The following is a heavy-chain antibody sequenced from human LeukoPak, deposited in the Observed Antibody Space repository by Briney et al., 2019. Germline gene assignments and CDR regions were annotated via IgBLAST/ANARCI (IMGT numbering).Heavy chain of an antibody. D-gene: IGHD6-19*01. CDR3: ARGQWLVSHWYFDL. CDR2: INSDGSST. CDR1: GFTLSTYW. J-gene: IGHJ2*01. Sequence: HTGGTLRLSCAAPGFTLSTYWMHWVRQAPGKGLVWVARINSDGSSTNYADSVKGRFTISRDNAKNTLYLQMNSLRAEDTAVYYCARGQWLVSHWYFDLWGRGTLVTVSS. V-gene: IGHV3-74*01.